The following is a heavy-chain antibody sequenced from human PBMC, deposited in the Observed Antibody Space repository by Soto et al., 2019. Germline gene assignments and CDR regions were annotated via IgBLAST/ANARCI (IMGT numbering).Heavy chain of an antibody. V-gene: IGHV4-30-2*01. CDR1: GGYISSGGYS. CDR3: ARGAASIAAPYYFDY. D-gene: IGHD6-6*01. J-gene: IGHJ4*02. CDR2: IYHSGST. Sequence: ASETLSLTCAVSGGYISSGGYSWSWIRQPPGKGLEWIGYIYHSGSTYYNPSLKSRVTISVDRSKNQFSLKLSSVTAADTAVYYCARGAASIAAPYYFDYWGQGTLVTVSS.